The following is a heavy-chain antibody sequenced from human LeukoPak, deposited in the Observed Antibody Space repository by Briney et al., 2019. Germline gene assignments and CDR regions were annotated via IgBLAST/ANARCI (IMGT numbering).Heavy chain of an antibody. CDR1: GYTFTTYW. Sequence: GESLKISCKGSGYTFTTYWIGWVRQLPGKGLEWMGIIYPGDSDTRYSPSFQGQVTISADKSISTAYLQWSSLKASDTAMYYCARANLNYYDSSGYLYWGQGTLVTVSS. CDR2: IYPGDSDT. J-gene: IGHJ4*02. D-gene: IGHD3-22*01. CDR3: ARANLNYYDSSGYLY. V-gene: IGHV5-51*01.